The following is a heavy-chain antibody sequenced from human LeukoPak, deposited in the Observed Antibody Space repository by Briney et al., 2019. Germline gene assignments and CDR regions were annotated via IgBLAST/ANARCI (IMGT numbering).Heavy chain of an antibody. D-gene: IGHD4-17*01. CDR2: IYHSGST. V-gene: IGHV4-4*02. J-gene: IGHJ4*02. CDR1: GGSISSSNW. Sequence: PSETLSLTCAVSGGSISSSNWWSWVRQPPGKGLEWIGEIYHSGSTNYNPSLKSRVTISVDTSKNQFSLKLSSVTAADTAVYYCARRRYGDYVGHFDYWGQGTLVTVSS. CDR3: ARRRYGDYVGHFDY.